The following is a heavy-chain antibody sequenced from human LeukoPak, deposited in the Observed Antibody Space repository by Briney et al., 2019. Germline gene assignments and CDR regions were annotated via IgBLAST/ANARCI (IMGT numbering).Heavy chain of an antibody. CDR1: GGSISSYY. V-gene: IGHV4-30-4*08. D-gene: IGHD5-12*01. J-gene: IGHJ3*02. CDR2: IYYSGST. CDR3: ARVWLRCAFDI. Sequence: SETLSLTCTVSGGSISSYYWSWIRQPPGKGLEWIGYIYYSGSTYYNPSLKSRVTISVDTSKNQFSLKLSSVTAADTAVYYCARVWLRCAFDIWGQGTMVTVSS.